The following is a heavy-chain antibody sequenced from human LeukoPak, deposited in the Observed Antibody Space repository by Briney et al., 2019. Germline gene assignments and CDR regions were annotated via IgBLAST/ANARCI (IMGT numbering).Heavy chain of an antibody. CDR3: ARDQLAGITGTNAFDY. D-gene: IGHD1-7*01. CDR2: ISYDGSNK. CDR1: GFTFSSYA. J-gene: IGHJ4*02. V-gene: IGHV3-30-3*01. Sequence: PGGSLRLSCAASGFTFSSYAMHWVRQAPGKGLEWVAVISYDGSNKYYADSVKGRFTISRDNSKNTLYLQMNSLRAEDTAVYYCARDQLAGITGTNAFDYWGQGTLVTVSS.